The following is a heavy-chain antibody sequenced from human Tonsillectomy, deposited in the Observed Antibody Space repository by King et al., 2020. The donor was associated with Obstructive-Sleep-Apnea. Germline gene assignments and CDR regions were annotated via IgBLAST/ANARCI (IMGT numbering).Heavy chain of an antibody. V-gene: IGHV4-34*01. CDR3: VPPGDGYNYAY. Sequence: LQQWGAGLLKPSETLSLTCAVYGGSFSGYYWSWIRQPPGKGLEWIGEINHSGSTNYNPSLKSRVTISVDTSKNQFSLKLSSVTAADTAVYYCVPPGDGYNYAYWGQGTLVTVSS. CDR2: INHSGST. CDR1: GGSFSGYY. D-gene: IGHD5-24*01. J-gene: IGHJ4*02.